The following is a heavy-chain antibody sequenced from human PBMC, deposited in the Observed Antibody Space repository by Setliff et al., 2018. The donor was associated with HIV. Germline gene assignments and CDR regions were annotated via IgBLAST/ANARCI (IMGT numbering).Heavy chain of an antibody. D-gene: IGHD1-7*01. V-gene: IGHV4-34*01. CDR3: ARDRYTWNYGKNYMDV. J-gene: IGHJ6*03. CDR1: GGSFTDYY. CDR2: INHSGST. Sequence: SETLSLTCAVFGGSFTDYYWIWIRQPPGKGLEWIGEINHSGSTHYNPSLKSRFIISVDTSKNQFSLKLSSVTAADTAVYYCARDRYTWNYGKNYMDVWGKGTTVTVSS.